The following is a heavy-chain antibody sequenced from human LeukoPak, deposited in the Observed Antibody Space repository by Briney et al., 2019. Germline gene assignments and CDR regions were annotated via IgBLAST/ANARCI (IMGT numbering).Heavy chain of an antibody. V-gene: IGHV6-1*01. D-gene: IGHD2-15*01. J-gene: IGHJ5*02. Sequence: SQTLSLTCAFSGDSVSSNSAAWNWIRQSPSRGLEWLGRTYYRSKWYNYYAVSVKSRITINPDTSKNQFSLQLNSVTPEDTAVYYCARGGCSGGSCYLNWFNPWGQGTLVTVSS. CDR2: TYYRSKWYN. CDR3: ARGGCSGGSCYLNWFNP. CDR1: GDSVSSNSAA.